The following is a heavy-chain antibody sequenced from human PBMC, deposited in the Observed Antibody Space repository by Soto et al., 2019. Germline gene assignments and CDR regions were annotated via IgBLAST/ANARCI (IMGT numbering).Heavy chain of an antibody. CDR3: ARASLTPYAYYGMDV. Sequence: SVKVSCKASGGTFSSYTISWVRQAPGQGLEWMGRIIPILGIANYAQKFQGRVTITADESTSTAYMELSSLRSEDTAVYYCARASLTPYAYYGMDVWGQGTTVTVSS. CDR1: GGTFSSYT. J-gene: IGHJ6*02. D-gene: IGHD3-9*01. V-gene: IGHV1-69*02. CDR2: IIPILGIA.